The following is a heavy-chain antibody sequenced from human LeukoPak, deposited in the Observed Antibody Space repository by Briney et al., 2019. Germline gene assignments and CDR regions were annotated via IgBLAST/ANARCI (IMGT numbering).Heavy chain of an antibody. Sequence: SETLSLTCAVYGGSFSGYSWSWLRQPPGKGLEWIGEINHSGSTNYKPSLKSRVMISVDTSKNQISLKLRSVPAADTAIYYCARVSSRRLPPTYSYDRRNYFDYWGQGTLVTVSS. V-gene: IGHV4-34*01. D-gene: IGHD3-22*01. CDR3: ARVSSRRLPPTYSYDRRNYFDY. CDR2: INHSGST. CDR1: GGSFSGYS. J-gene: IGHJ4*02.